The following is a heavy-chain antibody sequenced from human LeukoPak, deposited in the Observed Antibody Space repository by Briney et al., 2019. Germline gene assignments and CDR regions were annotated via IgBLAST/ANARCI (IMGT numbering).Heavy chain of an antibody. CDR2: IHTSGSP. J-gene: IGHJ2*01. Sequence: SETLSLTCTVAGGSISRYFGSWIRQPAGKGLEWIGRIHTSGSPNYNHSLKTRVAMSLDTSKNQPSLNLTSVTAADTAVYYCARETRESRYFDLWGRGTPVTVSS. CDR3: ARETRESRYFDL. CDR1: GGSISRYF. D-gene: IGHD4-23*01. V-gene: IGHV4-4*07.